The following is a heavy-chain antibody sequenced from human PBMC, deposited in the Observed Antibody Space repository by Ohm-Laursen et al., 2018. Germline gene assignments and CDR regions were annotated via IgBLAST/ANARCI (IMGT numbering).Heavy chain of an antibody. CDR3: AKCVGLSEDGVDY. V-gene: IGHV3-23*01. CDR1: GFTITSYG. CDR2: ISGRGSRT. D-gene: IGHD1-26*01. Sequence: SLRLSCSASGFTITSYGMTWVRQAPGKGLEWVSGISGRGSRTYYADSVKGRFTISRDESKNTLYLQMDSLSAEDTAVYYCAKCVGLSEDGVDYWGQGTLVTVSS. J-gene: IGHJ4*02.